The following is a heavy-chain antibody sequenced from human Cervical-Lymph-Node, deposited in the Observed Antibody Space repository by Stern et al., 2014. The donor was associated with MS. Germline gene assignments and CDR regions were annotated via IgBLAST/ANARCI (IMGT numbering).Heavy chain of an antibody. J-gene: IGHJ5*02. V-gene: IGHV2-5*02. D-gene: IGHD3-22*01. CDR3: AHRWLLEWFDP. CDR1: GFSLSTSGVG. Sequence: SGPTLVKPTQTLTLTCTFSGFSLSTSGVGVGWIRQPPGKALEWLALIYWDDDKGYSPSLKSRLTLTKDTSKNQVVLTMTNMDTVDTATYYCAHRWLLEWFDPWGQGTLVTVSS. CDR2: IYWDDDK.